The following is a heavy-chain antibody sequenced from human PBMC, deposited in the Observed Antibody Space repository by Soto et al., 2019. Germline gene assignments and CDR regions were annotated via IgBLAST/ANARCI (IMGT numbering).Heavy chain of an antibody. CDR1: GFTFSSYS. J-gene: IGHJ4*02. CDR3: ARVEMATIRAYYFDY. CDR2: ISSSSSYI. V-gene: IGHV3-21*01. Sequence: GGSLRLSCAASGFTFSSYSMNWVRQAPGKGLEWVSSISSSSSYIYYADSVKGRFTISRDNAKNSLYLQMNSLRAEDTAVYYCARVEMATIRAYYFDYWGQGTLVTVSS. D-gene: IGHD5-12*01.